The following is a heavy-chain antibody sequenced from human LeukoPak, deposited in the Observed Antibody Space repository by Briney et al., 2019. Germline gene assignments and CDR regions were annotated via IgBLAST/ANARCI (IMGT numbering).Heavy chain of an antibody. J-gene: IGHJ5*02. CDR3: ARGVFCSGGSCYSFRVGWFDP. CDR2: IYYSGST. D-gene: IGHD2-15*01. CDR1: GGSVSSGSYY. V-gene: IGHV4-61*01. Sequence: SETLSLTCTVSGGSVSSGSYYWSWIRQPPGKGLEWIGYIYYSGSTYYNPSLKSRVTISVDGSKNQFSLKLSSVTAADTAVYYCARGVFCSGGSCYSFRVGWFDPWGQGTLVTVSS.